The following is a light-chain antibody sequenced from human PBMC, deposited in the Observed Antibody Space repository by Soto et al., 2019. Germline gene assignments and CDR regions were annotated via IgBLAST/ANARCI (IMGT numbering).Light chain of an antibody. CDR3: LQHYENPPYT. J-gene: IGKJ2*01. Sequence: IVLTQSPDSLAVSLGERASINCKSSQSLLFTSNNHNYLAWYQQKPGQPPKLLFYWASIRNYGVPDRFSGCGSGTDFTITIRSLQAEDVAVYYCLQHYENPPYTFCQGTKLEIK. CDR2: WAS. CDR1: QSLLFTSNNHNY. V-gene: IGKV4-1*01.